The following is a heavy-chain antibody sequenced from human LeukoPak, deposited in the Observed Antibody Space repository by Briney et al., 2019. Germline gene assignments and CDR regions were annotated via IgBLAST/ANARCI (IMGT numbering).Heavy chain of an antibody. Sequence: ASVKVSCKASGGTFSSYAISWVRQAPGQGLEWMGRIIPILGIANYAQKFQGRVTITADKSTSTAYMELSSLRSEDTAVYYCVGSMTTGTEPVDPWGQGTLVTVSS. CDR1: GGTFSSYA. CDR2: IIPILGIA. CDR3: VGSMTTGTEPVDP. J-gene: IGHJ5*02. D-gene: IGHD4-17*01. V-gene: IGHV1-69*04.